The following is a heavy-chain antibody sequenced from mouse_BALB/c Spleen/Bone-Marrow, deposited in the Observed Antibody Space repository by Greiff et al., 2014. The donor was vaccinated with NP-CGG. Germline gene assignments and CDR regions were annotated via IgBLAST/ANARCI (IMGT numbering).Heavy chain of an antibody. CDR1: GFTFSDYY. J-gene: IGHJ4*01. Sequence: DVQLVESGGGLVKPGGSLKLSCAASGFTFSDYYMYWVRQTPEKRLECVATISDGGTYTFYPDSVKGRFTISRDNAKNNLYLQMSSLQSEDTAMYYCTRSGKRYGAMDYWGQGTSVTVSS. CDR3: TRSGKRYGAMDY. V-gene: IGHV5-4*02. D-gene: IGHD2-10*02. CDR2: ISDGGTYT.